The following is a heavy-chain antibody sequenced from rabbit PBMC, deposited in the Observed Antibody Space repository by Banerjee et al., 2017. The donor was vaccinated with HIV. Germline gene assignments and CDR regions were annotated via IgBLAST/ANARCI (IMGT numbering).Heavy chain of an antibody. V-gene: IGHV1S40*01. CDR3: ALDLSVFISCNFNI. J-gene: IGHJ4*02. D-gene: IGHD1-1*01. CDR1: GFSFNNKYV. Sequence: QSLEESGGGLVQPEGSLALTCTASGFSFNNKYVMCWVRQAPGKGLEWIACLNTNTGNTVYARWEKDPFTISKTSSTTGTRQMTSLTAAYTSSYFCALDLSVFISCNFNIWGPGTLVTFS. CDR2: LNTNTGNT.